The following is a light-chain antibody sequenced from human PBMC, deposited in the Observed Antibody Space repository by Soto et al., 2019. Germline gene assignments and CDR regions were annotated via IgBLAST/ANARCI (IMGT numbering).Light chain of an antibody. CDR2: GAS. J-gene: IGKJ1*01. CDR3: QQYGSSPWT. Sequence: ETVLTQSPGTLSLSPGERATLSCRASQSVSSSYLAWYQQKPGQAPRLLIYGASSRATCIPDRFSGSGSGTDFTLTISGLEPEVLAVYYCQQYGSSPWTFGEGTKVEIK. V-gene: IGKV3-20*01. CDR1: QSVSSSY.